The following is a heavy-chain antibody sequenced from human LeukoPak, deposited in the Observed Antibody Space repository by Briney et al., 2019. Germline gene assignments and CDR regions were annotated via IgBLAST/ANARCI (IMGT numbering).Heavy chain of an antibody. Sequence: GASLRLSCAASGFTFSSYGMHWVRQAPGKGLEWVAVISYDGSNKYYADSVKGRFTISRDNSKNTLYLQMNSLRAEDTAVYYCASYSSSRYGDYWGQGTLVTVSS. J-gene: IGHJ4*02. CDR1: GFTFSSYG. D-gene: IGHD6-13*01. CDR3: ASYSSSRYGDY. V-gene: IGHV3-30*03. CDR2: ISYDGSNK.